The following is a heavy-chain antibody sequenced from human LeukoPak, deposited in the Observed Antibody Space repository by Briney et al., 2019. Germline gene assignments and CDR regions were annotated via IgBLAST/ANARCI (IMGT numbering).Heavy chain of an antibody. CDR2: IYGGTSGET. CDR1: GFTFSRFT. V-gene: IGHV3-23*01. CDR3: AKDLTPDGAWDIDY. D-gene: IGHD3-9*01. J-gene: IGHJ4*02. Sequence: GGSLRLSCTASGFTFSRFTMSWVRQSPGKGLEWVSGIYGGTSGETFYADSVKGRFTIMRDNSKDTLYLQMSSLRAEDTAIYFCAKDLTPDGAWDIDYWGQGTLITVSS.